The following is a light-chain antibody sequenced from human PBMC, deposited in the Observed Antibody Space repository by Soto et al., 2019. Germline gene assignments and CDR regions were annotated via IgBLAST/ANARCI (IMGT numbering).Light chain of an antibody. V-gene: IGLV2-23*01. CDR1: SSDIGSYDL. CDR2: DGT. Sequence: QSVLTQPASVSGPLGQSIVISCTGSSSDIGSYDLVSWYQQYPGKAPKVVIFDGTKRPSGVSNRFSGSKSGNTASLTISGLQTEDDADYYCCSYAGSRTYVFGAGTKLTVL. J-gene: IGLJ1*01. CDR3: CSYAGSRTYV.